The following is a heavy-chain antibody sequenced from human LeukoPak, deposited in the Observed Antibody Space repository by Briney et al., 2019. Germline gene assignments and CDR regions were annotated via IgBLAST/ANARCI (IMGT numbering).Heavy chain of an antibody. D-gene: IGHD2-2*01. CDR2: IYSGGST. J-gene: IGHJ4*02. CDR3: ARDLMGCSSTSCYERLDY. CDR1: GFTVSSNY. V-gene: IGHV3-66*02. Sequence: GESLKISCAASGFTVSSNYMSWVRQAPGKGLEWVSVIYSGGSTYYADSVKGRFTISRDNSKNTLYLQMNSLRAEDTAVYYCARDLMGCSSTSCYERLDYWGQGTLVTVSS.